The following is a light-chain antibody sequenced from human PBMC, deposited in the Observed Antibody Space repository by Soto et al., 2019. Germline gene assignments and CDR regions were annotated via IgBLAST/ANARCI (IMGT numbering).Light chain of an antibody. CDR1: SSDVGSYKL. V-gene: IGLV2-23*02. Sequence: QSALTQPASVSGSPGQSITISCTGTSSDVGSYKLVAWYQQHPGKAPKLMIYEVSKRPSGVSNRFSGSKFGNTASLTISGLQAEDEADYYCCSYAGSRVFGGGTKLTVL. CDR3: CSYAGSRV. CDR2: EVS. J-gene: IGLJ2*01.